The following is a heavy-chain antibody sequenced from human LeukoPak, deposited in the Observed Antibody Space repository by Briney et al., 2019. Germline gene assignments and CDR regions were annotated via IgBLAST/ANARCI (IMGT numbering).Heavy chain of an antibody. CDR2: IYPGDSDT. D-gene: IGHD3-10*01. CDR3: ARSSHYYYGSGPLHAYYFDY. J-gene: IGHJ4*02. V-gene: IGHV5-51*01. Sequence: GESLKISCKGSGYSFTSYWIGWVCQKPGKGLEWMGIIYPGDSDTRNSPSLQGQVIISVDKSISTAYLQWSSLKASDTAMYYCARSSHYYYGSGPLHAYYFDYWGQGTLVTVSS. CDR1: GYSFTSYW.